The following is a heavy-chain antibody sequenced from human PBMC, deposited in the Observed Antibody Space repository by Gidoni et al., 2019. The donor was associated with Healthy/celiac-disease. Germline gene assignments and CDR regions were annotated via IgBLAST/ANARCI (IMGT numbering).Heavy chain of an antibody. Sequence: QVQLVQSGAEVKKPGSSVKVSCKASGGPFSSYAISWVRQAPGQGLEWMGGIIPIFGTANYAQKFQGRVTITADKSTSTAYMELSSLRSEDTAVYYCASSVGSSWRSFNYYFDYWGQGTLVTVSS. D-gene: IGHD6-13*01. CDR3: ASSVGSSWRSFNYYFDY. CDR2: IIPIFGTA. V-gene: IGHV1-69*06. J-gene: IGHJ4*02. CDR1: GGPFSSYA.